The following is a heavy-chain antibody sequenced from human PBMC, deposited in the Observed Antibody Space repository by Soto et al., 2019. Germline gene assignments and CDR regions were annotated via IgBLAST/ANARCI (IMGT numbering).Heavy chain of an antibody. J-gene: IGHJ4*02. V-gene: IGHV4-61*08. D-gene: IGHD2-21*01. CDR2: IHYGGST. CDR1: GCSITSGGYY. CDR3: TRGGDAYKNGH. Sequence: SETLSLTCTFSGCSITSGGYYWNWIRQPPGKGLEWIGFIHYGGSTNYNPSLKSRITMSVDTSKNQFSLKLTSVTAADTAVYYCTRGGDAYKNGHWGQGTLVTSPQ.